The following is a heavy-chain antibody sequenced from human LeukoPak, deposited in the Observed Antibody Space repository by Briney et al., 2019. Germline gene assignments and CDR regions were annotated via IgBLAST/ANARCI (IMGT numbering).Heavy chain of an antibody. V-gene: IGHV1-69*04. CDR1: GGTFSSYT. CDR3: ARDSYYDSSGLFDY. J-gene: IGHJ4*02. CDR2: IIPILGIA. D-gene: IGHD3-22*01. Sequence: GASVRVSCKASGGTFSSYTISWVRQAPGQGLEWMGRIIPILGIANYAQKFQGRVTITADKSTSTAYMELSSLRSEDTAVYYCARDSYYDSSGLFDYWGQGTLVTVSS.